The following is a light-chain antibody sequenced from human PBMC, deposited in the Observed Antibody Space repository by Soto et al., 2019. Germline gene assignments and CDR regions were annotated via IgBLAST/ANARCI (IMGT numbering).Light chain of an antibody. CDR3: AAWDDSLNGVV. V-gene: IGLV1-44*01. CDR2: NNS. J-gene: IGLJ2*01. CDR1: SSNIGDNT. Sequence: QSVLTQPPSASGTPGQRVTISCSGSSSNIGDNTVNWYQQLPGTAPKLLIYNNSQRPSGVPARFSGSKSGTSASLAISGLQSEDEADYCCAAWDDSLNGVVFGGGTKLTVL.